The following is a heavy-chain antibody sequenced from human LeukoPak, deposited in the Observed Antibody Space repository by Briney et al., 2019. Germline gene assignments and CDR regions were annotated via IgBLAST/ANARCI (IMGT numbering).Heavy chain of an antibody. CDR3: ARVVWELLGRGALDI. V-gene: IGHV3-21*01. Sequence: PGGSLRLSCAASGFTFSSYSMNWVRQAPGKGLEWVSSISSSSSYIYYADSVKGRFTISRDNAKNSLYLQMNSLRAEDTAVYLCARVVWELLGRGALDIWGQGTIVTVSS. J-gene: IGHJ3*02. CDR1: GFTFSSYS. D-gene: IGHD1-26*01. CDR2: ISSSSSYI.